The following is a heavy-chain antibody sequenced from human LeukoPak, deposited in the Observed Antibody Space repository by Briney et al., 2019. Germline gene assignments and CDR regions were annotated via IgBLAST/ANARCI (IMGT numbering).Heavy chain of an antibody. CDR2: VSWDESNK. V-gene: IGHV3-30*04. Sequence: GGSLRLSCAGSGFTFSMHWVRQAPGKGLEWVAVVSWDESNKYYADSVKGRFTISRDNSKNTLYLQMNSLRTEDTALYFCVRSPSSVWTGDFGDCWGQGTLVTVSS. D-gene: IGHD6-19*01. J-gene: IGHJ4*02. CDR3: VRSPSSVWTGDFGDC. CDR1: GFTFS.